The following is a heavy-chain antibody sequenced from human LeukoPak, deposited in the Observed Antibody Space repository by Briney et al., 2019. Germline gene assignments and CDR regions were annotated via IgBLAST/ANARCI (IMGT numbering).Heavy chain of an antibody. CDR3: ARWYCGGDCYSSPAYYYGMDV. CDR1: GFTFSDYY. J-gene: IGHJ6*02. D-gene: IGHD2-21*02. CDR2: ISSSGSTI. V-gene: IGHV3-11*01. Sequence: GGSLRLSCAASGFTFSDYYVSWIRQAPGKGLEWVSYISSSGSTIYYADSVKGRFTISRDNAKNSLYLQMNSLRAEDTAVYYCARWYCGGDCYSSPAYYYGMDVWGQGTTVTVSS.